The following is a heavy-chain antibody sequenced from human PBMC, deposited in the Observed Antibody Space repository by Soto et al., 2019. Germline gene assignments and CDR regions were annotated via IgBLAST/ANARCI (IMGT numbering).Heavy chain of an antibody. Sequence: EVQLVESGGGLVQPGGSLRHSCAASGFTFSSYWMSWVRQAPGKGLEWVANIKQDGSEKYYVDSVKGRFTISRDNAKNSLYLPMNSLRAEDTAVYYCARRYSTGWYYYYGMDVWGQGTTVTVSS. CDR1: GFTFSSYW. CDR3: ARRYSTGWYYYYGMDV. D-gene: IGHD6-25*01. CDR2: IKQDGSEK. V-gene: IGHV3-7*05. J-gene: IGHJ6*02.